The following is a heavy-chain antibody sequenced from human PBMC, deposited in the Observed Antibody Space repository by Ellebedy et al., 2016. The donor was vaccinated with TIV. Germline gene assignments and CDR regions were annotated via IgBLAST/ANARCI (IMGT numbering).Heavy chain of an antibody. Sequence: GGSLRLSCAASGFTFSDSGMNWVRQAPGKGLEWVAFIRFDGNNAYYADSVKGRFTISRDNSKNTLYLQMNSLRAEDTAVYYCAKDRNNYGGAPYNGLDIWGQGTTVTVSS. V-gene: IGHV3-30*02. CDR3: AKDRNNYGGAPYNGLDI. CDR2: IRFDGNNA. CDR1: GFTFSDSG. D-gene: IGHD1/OR15-1a*01. J-gene: IGHJ6*02.